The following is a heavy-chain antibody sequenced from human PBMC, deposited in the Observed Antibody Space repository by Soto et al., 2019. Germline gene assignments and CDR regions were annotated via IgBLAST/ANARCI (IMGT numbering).Heavy chain of an antibody. D-gene: IGHD2-2*01. CDR3: ARGVLVVVPAATPYYYYVGMDV. CDR2: IIPIFGTA. CDR1: GGTFSSYA. Sequence: SVKVSCKASGGTFSSYAISWVRQAPGQGLEWMGGIIPIFGTANYAQKFQGRVTITADESTSTAYMELSSLRSEDTAVYYCARGVLVVVPAATPYYYYVGMDVVRQGTTVTVSS. V-gene: IGHV1-69*13. J-gene: IGHJ6*02.